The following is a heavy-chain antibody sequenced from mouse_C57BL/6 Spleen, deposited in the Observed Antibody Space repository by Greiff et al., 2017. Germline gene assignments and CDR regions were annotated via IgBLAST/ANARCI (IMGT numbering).Heavy chain of an antibody. J-gene: IGHJ2*01. CDR1: GYAFSSYW. CDR3: ARSDYGSSYWYFDY. Sequence: QVQLQQSGAELVKPGASVKISCKASGYAFSSYWMNWVKQRPGKGLEWIGQIYPGDGDTNYNGTFKGKATLTADKSSSTAYRQLIRLTSEDSAVYFGARSDYGSSYWYFDYWGQGTTLTVSS. CDR2: IYPGDGDT. D-gene: IGHD1-1*01. V-gene: IGHV1-80*01.